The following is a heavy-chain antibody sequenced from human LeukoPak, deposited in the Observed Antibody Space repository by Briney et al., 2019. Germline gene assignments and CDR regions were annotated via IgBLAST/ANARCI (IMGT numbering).Heavy chain of an antibody. Sequence: GGSLRLSCAASGFPSNAYWMTWVRQAPGKGLEWVANIRQDGDTKYYVDSVKGRFTISRDNAMNSLYLQMNSLRAEDTAIYYCARSLPYGTTWYGRSDFWGQGTLVTVSS. CDR2: IRQDGDTK. D-gene: IGHD6-13*01. CDR3: ARSLPYGTTWYGRSDF. V-gene: IGHV3-7*03. CDR1: GFPSNAYW. J-gene: IGHJ4*02.